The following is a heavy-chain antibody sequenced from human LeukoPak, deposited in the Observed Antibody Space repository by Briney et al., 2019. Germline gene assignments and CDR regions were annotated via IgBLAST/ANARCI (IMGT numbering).Heavy chain of an antibody. Sequence: GASVKVSCKASGYAFTTYDINWVRQATGQGLEWMGWMNPNSGYTGYAQKFQGRVTITRDTSISTAYMELSSLRSEDTAVYYCARVAGSIDYWGQGTLVTVSS. D-gene: IGHD6-19*01. CDR2: MNPNSGYT. V-gene: IGHV1-8*03. J-gene: IGHJ4*02. CDR1: GYAFTTYD. CDR3: ARVAGSIDY.